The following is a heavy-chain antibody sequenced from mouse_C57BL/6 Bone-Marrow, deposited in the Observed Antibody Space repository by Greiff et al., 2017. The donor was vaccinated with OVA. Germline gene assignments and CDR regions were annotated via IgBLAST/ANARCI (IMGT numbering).Heavy chain of an antibody. V-gene: IGHV5-16*01. CDR2: INYDGSST. Sequence: EVQLVESEGGLVQPGSSMKLSCTASGFTFSDYYMAWVRQVPEKGLEWVANINYDGSSTYYLDSLKSRFIISRDNAKNILYLQMSRLRSEDTATYYCAREGSLDMRLRRGYYFDYWGQGTTLTVSS. CDR3: AREGSLDMRLRRGYYFDY. J-gene: IGHJ2*01. CDR1: GFTFSDYY. D-gene: IGHD2-4*01.